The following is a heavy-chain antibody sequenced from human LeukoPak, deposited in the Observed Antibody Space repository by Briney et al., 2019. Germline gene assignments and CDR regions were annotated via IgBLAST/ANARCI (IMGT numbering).Heavy chain of an antibody. CDR1: GYTFTSYY. CDR3: ARVTRPAAEVTYFDY. Sequence: ASVKVSCKASGYTFTSYYMHWVRQAPGQGLEWMGIINPSGGSTSYAQKFQGRVTMTRDTSTSTVYMELSSLRSEDTAVYYCARVTRPAAEVTYFDYWGQGTLVTVSS. D-gene: IGHD2-2*01. J-gene: IGHJ4*02. CDR2: INPSGGST. V-gene: IGHV1-46*01.